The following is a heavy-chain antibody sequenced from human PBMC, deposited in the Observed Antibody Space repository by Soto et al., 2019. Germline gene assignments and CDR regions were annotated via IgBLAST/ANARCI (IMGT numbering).Heavy chain of an antibody. D-gene: IGHD5-12*01. CDR2: INSDGSST. J-gene: IGHJ3*02. V-gene: IGHV3-74*01. CDR3: ARVVATISWYSSDAFDI. Sequence: GGSLRLSCAASGFTFSSYWMHWVRQAPGKGLVWVSRINSDGSSTSYADSVKGRFTISRDNAKNTLYLQMNSLRAEDTAVYYCARVVATISWYSSDAFDIWGQGAVVTVSS. CDR1: GFTFSSYW.